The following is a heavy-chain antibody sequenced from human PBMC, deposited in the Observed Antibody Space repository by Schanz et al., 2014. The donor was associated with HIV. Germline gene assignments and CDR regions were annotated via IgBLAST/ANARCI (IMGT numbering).Heavy chain of an antibody. CDR1: GGTFSSYA. V-gene: IGHV1-69*17. J-gene: IGHJ4*02. Sequence: QVQLVQSGAEVKKPGASVKVSCKASGGTFSSYAISWVRQAPGQGLEWMGGMIPSFRLRTYAQKFQGRVTMTRDTSTSTVYMQLSSLTSDDTAVYYCARGDILTGLYPYYFDSWGQGTLVTVSS. CDR3: ARGDILTGLYPYYFDS. CDR2: MIPSFRLR. D-gene: IGHD3-9*01.